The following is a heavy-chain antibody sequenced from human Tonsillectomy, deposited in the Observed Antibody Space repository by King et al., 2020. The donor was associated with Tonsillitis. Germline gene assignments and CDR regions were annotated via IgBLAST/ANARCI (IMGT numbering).Heavy chain of an antibody. CDR2: ISSSSSYT. J-gene: IGHJ3*02. CDR3: ARDGGVLRYFDWLLPDAFDI. CDR1: GFTFSSYS. Sequence: VQLVESGGGLVKPGGSLRLSCAASGFTFSSYSMNWVRQAPGKGLEWVSSISSSSSYTYYADSVKGRLTISRDNAKNSLYLQMNSLRAEDTAVYYCARDGGVLRYFDWLLPDAFDIWGQGTMVTVSS. D-gene: IGHD3-9*01. V-gene: IGHV3-21*01.